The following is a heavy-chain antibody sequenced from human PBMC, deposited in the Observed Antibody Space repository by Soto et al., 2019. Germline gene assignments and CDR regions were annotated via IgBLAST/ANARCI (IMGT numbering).Heavy chain of an antibody. CDR2: IIPILGIA. J-gene: IGHJ3*02. D-gene: IGHD5-12*01. Sequence: QVQLVQSGAEVKKPGSSVKVSCKASGGTFSSYTISWVRQAPGQGLEWMGRIIPILGIANYAQKFQGRVTITADKSTSTAYMELSSLRSEDTAVYYCARDDEEMATNGGAFDIWGQGTMVTVSS. CDR3: ARDDEEMATNGGAFDI. CDR1: GGTFSSYT. V-gene: IGHV1-69*08.